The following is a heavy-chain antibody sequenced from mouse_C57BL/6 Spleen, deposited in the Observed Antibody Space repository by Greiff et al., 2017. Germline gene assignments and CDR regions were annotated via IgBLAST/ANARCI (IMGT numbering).Heavy chain of an antibody. V-gene: IGHV1-26*01. D-gene: IGHD1-1*01. CDR1: GYTFTDYY. J-gene: IGHJ4*01. Sequence: EVQLQQSGPELVKPGASVKISCKASGYTFTDYYMNWVKQSHGKSLEWIGDINPNNGGTSYNQKFKGKATLTVDKSSSTAYMELRSLTSEDSAVYYCARSCYYGSLYAMDYWGQGTSVTVSS. CDR3: ARSCYYGSLYAMDY. CDR2: INPNNGGT.